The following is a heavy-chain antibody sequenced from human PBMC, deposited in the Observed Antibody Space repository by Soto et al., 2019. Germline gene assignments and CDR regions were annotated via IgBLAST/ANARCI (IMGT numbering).Heavy chain of an antibody. CDR2: IDSDGSST. CDR1: GSTFSSYA. J-gene: IGHJ4*02. Sequence: GGPLRLSWAASGSTFSSYAMSWVRQAPGKGLVWVSRIDSDGSSTRYADSVKGRFTISRDNAKNTLYLQMSSLRAEDTAIYYCARGPGSYFDYWGQGILVTVSS. CDR3: ARGPGSYFDY. D-gene: IGHD3-10*01. V-gene: IGHV3-74*01.